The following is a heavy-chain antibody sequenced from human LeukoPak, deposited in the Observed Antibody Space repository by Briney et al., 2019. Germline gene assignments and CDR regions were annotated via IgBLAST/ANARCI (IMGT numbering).Heavy chain of an antibody. J-gene: IGHJ5*02. Sequence: SETLSLTSTVSGGSISSYYWSWIRQTPGKGLEWGGYIYYSGSTNYNPSLKSRVTISVDTSKNQFALKRSSVTVANTAVYYCARGPHLEWLGHRGGFDPWGQGTLVTVSS. CDR1: GGSISSYY. V-gene: IGHV4-59*01. CDR3: ARGPHLEWLGHRGGFDP. CDR2: IYYSGST. D-gene: IGHD3-3*01.